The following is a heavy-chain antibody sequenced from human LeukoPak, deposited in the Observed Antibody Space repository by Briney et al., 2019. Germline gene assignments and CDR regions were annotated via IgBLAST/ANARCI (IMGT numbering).Heavy chain of an antibody. CDR3: ARHHYYDSSGYLIDY. Sequence: HGESLKISCKGSGYSFTSYWIGWVRQMPGKGLEWMGIIYPGDSDTRYSPSFQGKVTISADKSISTAYLQWSSLKASDTAMYYCARHHYYDSSGYLIDYWGQGTLVTVSS. V-gene: IGHV5-51*01. CDR1: GYSFTSYW. J-gene: IGHJ4*02. CDR2: IYPGDSDT. D-gene: IGHD3-22*01.